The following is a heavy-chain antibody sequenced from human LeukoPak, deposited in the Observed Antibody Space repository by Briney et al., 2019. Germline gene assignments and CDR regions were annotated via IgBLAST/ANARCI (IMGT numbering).Heavy chain of an antibody. CDR3: ARGRYCSSTSCSARPLY. D-gene: IGHD2-2*01. V-gene: IGHV1-8*01. Sequence: EASVKVSCKASGHTFTSYDINWVRQATGQGLEWMGWMNPNSGNTGYAQKFQGRVTITRDTSASTAYMELSSLRSEDTAVYYCARGRYCSSTSCSARPLYWGQGTLVTVSS. CDR1: GHTFTSYD. CDR2: MNPNSGNT. J-gene: IGHJ4*02.